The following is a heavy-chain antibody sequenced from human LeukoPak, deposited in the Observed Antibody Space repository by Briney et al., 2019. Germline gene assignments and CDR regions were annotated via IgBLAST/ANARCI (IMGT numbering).Heavy chain of an antibody. CDR3: TTEASDSSGWYRYYYYYMDV. V-gene: IGHV3-15*01. J-gene: IGHJ6*03. CDR2: IKSKTDGGTT. CDR1: GFTFSNAW. Sequence: GGSLRLSCAASGFTFSNAWMSWVRQAPGKGLEWVGRIKSKTDGGTTDYAAPVKGRFTISRDDSKNTLYLQMNSLKTEDTAVYYCTTEASDSSGWYRYYYYYMDVWGKGTTVTVSS. D-gene: IGHD6-19*01.